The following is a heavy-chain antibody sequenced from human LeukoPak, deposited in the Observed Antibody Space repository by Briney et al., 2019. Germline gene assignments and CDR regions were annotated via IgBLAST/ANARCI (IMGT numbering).Heavy chain of an antibody. J-gene: IGHJ6*02. CDR1: GGSISSGDYY. CDR2: IYYSGST. Sequence: SQTLSLTCTVSGGSISSGDYYWSWIRQPPGTGLEWIGYIYYSGSTYYNPSLKSRVTISVDTSKNQFSLKLSSVTAADTAVYYCARSYYGSGSYYLPPYYYYYYGMDVWGQGTTVTVSS. D-gene: IGHD3-10*01. CDR3: ARSYYGSGSYYLPPYYYYYYGMDV. V-gene: IGHV4-30-4*01.